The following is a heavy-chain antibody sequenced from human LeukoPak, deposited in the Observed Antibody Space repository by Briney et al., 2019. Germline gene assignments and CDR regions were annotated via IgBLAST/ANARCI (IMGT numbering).Heavy chain of an antibody. J-gene: IGHJ3*02. D-gene: IGHD3-22*01. CDR1: GFTFSSYA. Sequence: GGSLRLSCAASGFTFSSYAMSWIRQAPGKGLEWVSYISSSGSTIYYADSVKGRFTISRDNAKNSLYLQMNSLRAEDTAVYYCARGLAPRKYYYDSSGSLAFDIWGQGTMVTVSS. CDR2: ISSSGSTI. V-gene: IGHV3-11*01. CDR3: ARGLAPRKYYYDSSGSLAFDI.